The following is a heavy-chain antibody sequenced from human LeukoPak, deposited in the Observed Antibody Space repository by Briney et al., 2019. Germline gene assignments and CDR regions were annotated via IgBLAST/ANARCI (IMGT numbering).Heavy chain of an antibody. V-gene: IGHV2-5*02. D-gene: IGHD6-13*01. CDR2: IYWDDDK. Sequence: SGPTLVKPTQTLTLTCTFSGFSLSTSGVGVGWIRQPPGKALEWLALIYWDDDKRYSPSLKSRLTITKDTSKNQVVLTMTNMDPVDTATYYCAHTGRAAAGYYYYYGMDVWGQGTTVTVSS. J-gene: IGHJ6*02. CDR3: AHTGRAAAGYYYYYGMDV. CDR1: GFSLSTSGVG.